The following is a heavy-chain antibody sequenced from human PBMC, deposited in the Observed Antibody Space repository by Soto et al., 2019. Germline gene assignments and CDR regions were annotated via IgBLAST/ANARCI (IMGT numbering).Heavy chain of an antibody. CDR2: ITSTGSTR. D-gene: IGHD2-8*02. V-gene: IGHV3-48*03. CDR3: ATGYCTSSACHWNFDY. CDR1: GFTFSSYE. J-gene: IGHJ4*02. Sequence: PGGSLRLSCAASGFTFSSYETNWVRQAPGKGLEWVSDITSTGSTRYYADSVKGRFTISRDNGKNSLYLQMNSLRAEDTAVYYCATGYCTSSACHWNFDYWGQGTLVTVSS.